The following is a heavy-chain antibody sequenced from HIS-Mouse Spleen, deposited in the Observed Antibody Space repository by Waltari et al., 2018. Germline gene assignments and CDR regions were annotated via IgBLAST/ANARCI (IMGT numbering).Heavy chain of an antibody. Sequence: QVQLQESGPGLVQPSETLSLTCTVSGYSISSGYYWGWIRQPPGKGLEWIGSIYHSGSTYYNPSLKSRVTISVDTSKNQFSLKLSSVTAADTAVYYCARDPYVAAAYNWFDPWGQGTLVTVSS. J-gene: IGHJ5*02. D-gene: IGHD6-13*01. CDR1: GYSISSGYY. V-gene: IGHV4-38-2*02. CDR2: IYHSGST. CDR3: ARDPYVAAAYNWFDP.